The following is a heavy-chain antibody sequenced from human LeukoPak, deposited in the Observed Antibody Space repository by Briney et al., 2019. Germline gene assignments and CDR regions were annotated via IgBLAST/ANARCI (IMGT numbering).Heavy chain of an antibody. CDR3: ARDRSPRRSSGYYMGNYYYGMDV. D-gene: IGHD3-22*01. Sequence: PGGSLRLSCAASGFTFSDYYMSWIRQAPGKGLEWVSYISSSGSTIYYADSVKGRFTISRDNAKNSLYLQMNSLRAEDTAVYYCARDRSPRRSSGYYMGNYYYGMDVWGQGTTVTVSS. CDR1: GFTFSDYY. CDR2: ISSSGSTI. V-gene: IGHV3-11*01. J-gene: IGHJ6*02.